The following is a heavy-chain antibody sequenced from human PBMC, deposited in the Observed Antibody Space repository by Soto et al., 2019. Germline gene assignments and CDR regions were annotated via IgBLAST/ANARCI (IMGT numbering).Heavy chain of an antibody. J-gene: IGHJ4*02. CDR3: AHSPIHRFGDN. D-gene: IGHD3-10*01. Sequence: QITLKESGPPLVKPTQTLTLTCTFSGFSLTTTEVGVGWIRQPPGKALEWLALIYWDDDKSYNPSLKSRLTIAKDTSKNHVVLTMTNMDPVDTATYYCAHSPIHRFGDNWGQRILVTVSS. CDR2: IYWDDDK. V-gene: IGHV2-5*02. CDR1: GFSLTTTEVG.